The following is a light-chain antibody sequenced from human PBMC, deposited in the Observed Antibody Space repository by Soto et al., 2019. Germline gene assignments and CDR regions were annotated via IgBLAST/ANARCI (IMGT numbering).Light chain of an antibody. J-gene: IGKJ1*01. Sequence: DIQMTQSPSTLSASVGDRVAITCRASQTVSTWLAWYQQKPGTASRLLIYGASSLNSGVPSRFSGSGSGTEFTLSISSLQPDDFATYYCQQFFNYPRTFGQGTTVEI. CDR3: QQFFNYPRT. V-gene: IGKV1-5*01. CDR1: QTVSTW. CDR2: GAS.